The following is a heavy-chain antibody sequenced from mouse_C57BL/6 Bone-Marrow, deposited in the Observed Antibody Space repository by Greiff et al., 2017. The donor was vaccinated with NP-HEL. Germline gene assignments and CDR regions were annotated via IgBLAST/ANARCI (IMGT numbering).Heavy chain of an antibody. V-gene: IGHV1-4*01. Sequence: VPLQQSGAELARPGASVKMSCKASGYTFTSYTMHWVKQRPGQGLEWIGYINPSSGYTKYNQKFKDKATLTADKSSSTAYMQRSSLTSEDSAVYYCARSRLRAYWGQGTLVTVSA. CDR2: INPSSGYT. CDR1: GYTFTSYT. D-gene: IGHD2-12*01. J-gene: IGHJ3*01. CDR3: ARSRLRAY.